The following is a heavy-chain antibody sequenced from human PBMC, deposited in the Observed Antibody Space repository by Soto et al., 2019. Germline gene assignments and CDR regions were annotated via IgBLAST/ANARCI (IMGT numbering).Heavy chain of an antibody. Sequence: ASVKVSCKASGYTFTAYYIHWVRQAPGQGLEWMGWINPDNGATNYAQNSQDWVTLTRDTSISTAYMELSGLKSDDTAMYYCAREATEATLDYWGQGTLVTVSS. D-gene: IGHD1-1*01. CDR3: AREATEATLDY. J-gene: IGHJ4*02. CDR2: INPDNGAT. CDR1: GYTFTAYY. V-gene: IGHV1-2*04.